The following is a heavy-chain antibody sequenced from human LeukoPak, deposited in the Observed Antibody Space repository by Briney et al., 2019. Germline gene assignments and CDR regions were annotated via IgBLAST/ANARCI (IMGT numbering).Heavy chain of an antibody. V-gene: IGHV4-4*07. Sequence: SETLSLTCTVSGGSISSYYWSWIRPPAGKGLEWIGRIYTSGSTNYNPSLKSRVTMSVDTSKNQFSLKLSSVTAADTAVYYCARVFRYCTNGVCYHNWFDPWGQGTLVTVSS. CDR3: ARVFRYCTNGVCYHNWFDP. J-gene: IGHJ5*02. D-gene: IGHD2-8*01. CDR1: GGSISSYY. CDR2: IYTSGST.